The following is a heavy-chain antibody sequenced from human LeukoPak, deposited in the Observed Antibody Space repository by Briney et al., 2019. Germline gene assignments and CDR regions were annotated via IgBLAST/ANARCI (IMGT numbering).Heavy chain of an antibody. CDR1: GFTFSSYS. CDR3: ARAAKTGYSSGWYYFDY. V-gene: IGHV3-30*03. Sequence: PGGSLRLSCAASGFTFSSYSMNWVRQAPGKGLEWVAVISYDGSNKYYADSVKGRFTISRDNSKYTLYLQMNSLRAEDTAVYYCARAAKTGYSSGWYYFDYWGQGTLVTVSS. CDR2: ISYDGSNK. D-gene: IGHD6-19*01. J-gene: IGHJ4*02.